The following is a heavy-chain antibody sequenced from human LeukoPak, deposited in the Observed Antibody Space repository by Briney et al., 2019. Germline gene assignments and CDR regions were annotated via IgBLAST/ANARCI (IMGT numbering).Heavy chain of an antibody. J-gene: IGHJ6*03. D-gene: IGHD6-6*01. V-gene: IGHV3-30*02. Sequence: GGSLRLSCAASGFTFSSYGMHWVRQAPGKGLEWVAFIRYDGSNKYYADSVKGRFTISRDNSKNTLYLQMNSLRAEDTAVYYCAKDYARSSYYYYYYYMDVWGEGTTVTVSS. CDR3: AKDYARSSYYYYYYYMDV. CDR1: GFTFSSYG. CDR2: IRYDGSNK.